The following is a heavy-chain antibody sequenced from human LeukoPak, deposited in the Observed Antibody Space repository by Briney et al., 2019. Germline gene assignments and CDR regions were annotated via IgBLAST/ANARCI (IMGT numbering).Heavy chain of an antibody. Sequence: GGSLRLSCAASGFAFNNYAMTWVRQAPGKGLEWVSHINDNGGQRHYADSVKGRFTISRDNSKNTLFLLMDSLRAEDTAVYYCAKTQWKVGATDYFDYWGQGILVTVSS. V-gene: IGHV3-23*01. D-gene: IGHD1-26*01. J-gene: IGHJ4*02. CDR1: GFAFNNYA. CDR3: AKTQWKVGATDYFDY. CDR2: INDNGGQR.